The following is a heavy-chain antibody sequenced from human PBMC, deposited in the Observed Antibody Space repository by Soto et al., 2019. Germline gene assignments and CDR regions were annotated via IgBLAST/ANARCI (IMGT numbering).Heavy chain of an antibody. CDR2: IIPIFGTA. V-gene: IGHV1-69*01. J-gene: IGHJ6*02. CDR3: AGDKVGYNDRSGYYRVSVLPDYYYGMDV. D-gene: IGHD3-22*01. Sequence: QVQLVQSGAEVKKPGSSVKVSCKASGGTFSSYAISWVRQAPGQGLEWMGGIIPIFGTANYAQKFQGRVTITADESTCTAYMELTSLRSEDTAVYYCAGDKVGYNDRSGYYRVSVLPDYYYGMDVWGQGTTVTVSS. CDR1: GGTFSSYA.